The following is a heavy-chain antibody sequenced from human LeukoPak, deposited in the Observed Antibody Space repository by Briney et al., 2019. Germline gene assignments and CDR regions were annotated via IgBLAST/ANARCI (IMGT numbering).Heavy chain of an antibody. D-gene: IGHD2-2*01. CDR2: IYYTGGT. V-gene: IGHV4-39*01. CDR3: ARHPNQPSNTRGTLFDP. Sequence: SETLSLTCIVSGGSISGTTYYWCWIRQPPGKELEWIGSIYYTGGTYYNPSLKTRVTISLDTSKNQFSLNLTSVTAADTAVYYCARHPNQPSNTRGTLFDPWGQGTLVTVSS. CDR1: GGSISGTTYY. J-gene: IGHJ5*02.